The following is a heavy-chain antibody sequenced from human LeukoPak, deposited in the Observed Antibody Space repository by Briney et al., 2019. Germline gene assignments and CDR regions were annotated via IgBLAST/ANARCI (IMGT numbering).Heavy chain of an antibody. D-gene: IGHD2-8*01. Sequence: PGGSLRLPCAASGFTVSNSGIHWVRQAPGKGLEWVAVFSHDGSSTYYADSVKGRFTISRDNSKNTLHLQMNSLRADDTAVYYCTRPKWGLHYFDYWGQGALVTVSS. J-gene: IGHJ4*02. CDR1: GFTVSNSG. CDR2: FSHDGSST. CDR3: TRPKWGLHYFDY. V-gene: IGHV3-30-3*01.